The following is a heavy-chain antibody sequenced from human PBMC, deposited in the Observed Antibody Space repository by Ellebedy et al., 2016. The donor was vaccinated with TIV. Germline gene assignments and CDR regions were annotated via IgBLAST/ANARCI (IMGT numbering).Heavy chain of an antibody. D-gene: IGHD6-19*01. V-gene: IGHV3-30*04. CDR1: GFTFSSYA. J-gene: IGHJ4*02. Sequence: GESLKISXAASGFTFSSYAMHWVRQAPGKGLEWVAVISYDGRNKYYADSVKGRFTISRDNSKNTLYLQMNSLRAEDTAVYYCARGSSGWYFLVDWGQGTLVTVSS. CDR3: ARGSSGWYFLVD. CDR2: ISYDGRNK.